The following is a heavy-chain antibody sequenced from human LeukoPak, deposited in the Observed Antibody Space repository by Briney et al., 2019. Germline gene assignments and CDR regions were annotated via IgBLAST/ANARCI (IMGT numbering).Heavy chain of an antibody. CDR1: GFRFSSYW. CDR3: ARDGYLFDF. V-gene: IGHV3-7*01. D-gene: IGHD1-1*01. J-gene: IGHJ4*02. Sequence: PWGSLRLSCAASGFRFSSYWMSWVRQAPGKGLEWVANIKQDGSEKYYVDSVKGRFTISRDNAKNSLYLQMNSLRAADTAVYYCARDGYLFDFWGQGTLVTVSS. CDR2: IKQDGSEK.